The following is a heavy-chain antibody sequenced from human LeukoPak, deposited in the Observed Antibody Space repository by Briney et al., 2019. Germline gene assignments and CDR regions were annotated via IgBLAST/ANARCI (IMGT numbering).Heavy chain of an antibody. CDR2: IYTSGST. D-gene: IGHD6-13*01. J-gene: IGHJ6*03. CDR1: GGSISSYY. CDR3: ARAGYSSSWYPYYYYYMDV. V-gene: IGHV4-4*07. Sequence: SETLSLTSTVSGGSISSYYWSWIRQPAGKGLEWIGRIYTSGSTNYNPSLKSRVTMSVDTSKNQFSLKLSSVTAADTAVYYCARAGYSSSWYPYYYYYMDVWGKGTTVTVSS.